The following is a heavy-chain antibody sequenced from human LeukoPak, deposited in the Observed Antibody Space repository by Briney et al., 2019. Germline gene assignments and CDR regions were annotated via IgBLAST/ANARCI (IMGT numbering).Heavy chain of an antibody. CDR1: GFTFSNYA. Sequence: GGSLRLSCAASGFTFSNYAMSWVRQAPGKGLEWVSAIRGSDGSTYYADSVKGRFTISRDNSKNTLYLQMNSLRAEDTAVYYCAKDRRITGTTGGFDYWGQGTLVTVSS. CDR3: AKDRRITGTTGGFDY. J-gene: IGHJ4*02. CDR2: IRGSDGST. V-gene: IGHV3-23*01. D-gene: IGHD1-7*01.